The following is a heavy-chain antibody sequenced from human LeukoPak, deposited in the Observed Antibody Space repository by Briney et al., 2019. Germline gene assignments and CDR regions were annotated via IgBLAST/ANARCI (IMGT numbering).Heavy chain of an antibody. Sequence: CITYYSHSVKVRFTISRDNSKNPLYLQMNSLRAGDTAVYYCAKDGAHYDILTGYSDWFDPRGQGTLVTVSS. V-gene: IGHV3-23*01. CDR3: AKDGAHYDILTGYSDWFDP. J-gene: IGHJ5*02. CDR2: CIT. D-gene: IGHD3-9*01.